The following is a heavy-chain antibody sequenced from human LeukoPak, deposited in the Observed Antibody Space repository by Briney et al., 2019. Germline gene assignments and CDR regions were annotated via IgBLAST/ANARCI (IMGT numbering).Heavy chain of an antibody. D-gene: IGHD5-12*01. Sequence: SQTLSLTCTVSGGSISSGSYYWSWIRQPAEKGLEWIGRIYTSGSTNYNPSLKSRVTISVDTSKNQFSLKLSSVTAADTAVYYCARLQPTRAGAFDIWGQGTMVTVSS. J-gene: IGHJ3*02. CDR2: IYTSGST. CDR3: ARLQPTRAGAFDI. V-gene: IGHV4-61*02. CDR1: GGSISSGSYY.